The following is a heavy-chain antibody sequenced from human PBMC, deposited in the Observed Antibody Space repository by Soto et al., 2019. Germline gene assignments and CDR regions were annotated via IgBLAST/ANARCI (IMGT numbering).Heavy chain of an antibody. V-gene: IGHV3-30-3*01. D-gene: IGHD1-26*01. J-gene: IGHJ6*02. CDR3: AREKGGSYYVNYCYGMDV. CDR2: ISYDGSNK. Sequence: QVQLVESGGGVVQPGRSLRLSCAASGFTFSSYAMHWVRQAPGKGLEWVAVISYDGSNKYYADSVKGRFTISRDNSKNELYRQRNRLSAEETAVYYCAREKGGSYYVNYCYGMDVWGQGPTVTVS. CDR1: GFTFSSYA.